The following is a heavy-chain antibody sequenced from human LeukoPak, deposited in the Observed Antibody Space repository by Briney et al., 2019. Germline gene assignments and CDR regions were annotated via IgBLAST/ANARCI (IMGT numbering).Heavy chain of an antibody. J-gene: IGHJ4*02. CDR2: LRGDGET. CDR1: GFTFSSYA. Sequence: PGGSLRLSCAASGFTFSSYAMSWVRQAPARGLEWVSSLRGDGETFYADSVKGRFTLSRDESRNTVYLHMNNIRVEDTAVYFCAKASWVSSADAVLWGQGTLVTVSS. V-gene: IGHV3-23*01. D-gene: IGHD3-16*01. CDR3: AKASWVSSADAVL.